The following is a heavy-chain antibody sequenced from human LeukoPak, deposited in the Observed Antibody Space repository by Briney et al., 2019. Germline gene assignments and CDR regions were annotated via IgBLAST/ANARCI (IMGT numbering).Heavy chain of an antibody. Sequence: GGSLRLSCAASGFTFSNYNMNWVRQAPGKGLEWVSSISSSSSYIYYADSVKGRFTISRDNAKNSLYLQMNSLRAEDTAVYYCARGGLYYDILTGYDYWGQGTLVTVSS. CDR3: ARGGLYYDILTGYDY. D-gene: IGHD3-9*01. CDR2: ISSSSSYI. J-gene: IGHJ4*02. V-gene: IGHV3-21*01. CDR1: GFTFSNYN.